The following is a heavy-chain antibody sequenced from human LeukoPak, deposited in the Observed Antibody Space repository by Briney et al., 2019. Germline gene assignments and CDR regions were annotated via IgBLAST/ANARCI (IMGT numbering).Heavy chain of an antibody. CDR2: ISGSGGST. Sequence: GGSLRLYCAASGFTFSSYAMSWVRQAPGKGLEWVSAISGSGGSTYYADSVKGRFTISRDNSKNTLYLQMNSLRAEDTAVYYCAKSYSSSWYFHFDYWGQGTLVTVSS. V-gene: IGHV3-23*01. CDR1: GFTFSSYA. CDR3: AKSYSSSWYFHFDY. D-gene: IGHD6-13*01. J-gene: IGHJ4*02.